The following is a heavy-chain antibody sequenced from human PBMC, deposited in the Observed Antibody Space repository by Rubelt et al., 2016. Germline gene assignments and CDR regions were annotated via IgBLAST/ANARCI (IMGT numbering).Heavy chain of an antibody. J-gene: IGHJ4*02. CDR2: IYYSGST. CDR3: ARHMGYYGSGSPLWDY. Sequence: QVQLQQWGAGLLKPSETLSLTCAVYGGSFSSYYWGWIRQPPGKGLEWIGSIYYSGSTYYNPSLKGRVTISVDTSKNQFSLKLSSVTAADTAVYYCARHMGYYGSGSPLWDYWGQGTLVTVSS. V-gene: IGHV4-34*01. D-gene: IGHD3-10*01. CDR1: GGSFSSYY.